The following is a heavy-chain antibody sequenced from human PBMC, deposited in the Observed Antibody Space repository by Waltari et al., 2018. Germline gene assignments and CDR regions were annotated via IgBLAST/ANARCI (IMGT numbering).Heavy chain of an antibody. V-gene: IGHV3-74*01. CDR3: ARWISGWYVLRFDP. Sequence: EVQLVESGGGLVQPGGSLRLSCAASGFTFSSYWMHWVRQAPGKGLVWRSRINSDGSTTTYADSVKGRFTISRDNAKNTLYLQMNSLRAEDTAVYYCARWISGWYVLRFDPWGQGTLVTVSS. D-gene: IGHD6-19*01. CDR2: INSDGSTT. CDR1: GFTFSSYW. J-gene: IGHJ5*02.